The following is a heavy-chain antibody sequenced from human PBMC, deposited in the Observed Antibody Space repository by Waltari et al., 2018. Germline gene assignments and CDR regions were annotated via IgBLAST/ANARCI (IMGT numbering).Heavy chain of an antibody. CDR3: ARDRGRGLYFDS. Sequence: QLQLQESGPGLVQPSGALSLTCPVSGDSMSSNDWWSWVRQTPEKGLEWIGQIHRRGKTNYNPSLESRVTISIDTSNNQFSLKVASTTAADTAVYYCARDRGRGLYFDSWGQGILVTVSP. CDR2: IHRRGKT. V-gene: IGHV4-4*02. J-gene: IGHJ4*02. CDR1: GDSMSSNDW. D-gene: IGHD2-15*01.